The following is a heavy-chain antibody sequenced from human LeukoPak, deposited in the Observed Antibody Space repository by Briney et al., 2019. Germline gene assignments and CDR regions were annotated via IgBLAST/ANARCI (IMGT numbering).Heavy chain of an antibody. V-gene: IGHV3-30*04. CDR2: ISNDGGYI. J-gene: IGHJ4*02. CDR3: ARERASCYFDY. CDR1: GISFSIYT. Sequence: GRSLRLSCAASGISFSIYTTHWFRQAPGKGLEWVAVISNDGGYIDYADSVRGRFTISRDNSKNTLLLQMNSLRGEDTAVYSCARERASCYFDYWGQGTLVTVSS. D-gene: IGHD1-1*01.